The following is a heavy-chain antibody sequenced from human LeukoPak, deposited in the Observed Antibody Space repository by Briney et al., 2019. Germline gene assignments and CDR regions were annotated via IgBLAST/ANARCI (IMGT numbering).Heavy chain of an antibody. CDR2: INPNSGGT. CDR1: GYTFTGYY. J-gene: IGHJ5*02. V-gene: IGHV1-2*02. CDR3: ARAPVPMITFGGVIVIPNWFDL. D-gene: IGHD3-16*02. Sequence: GASVKVSCKASGYTFTGYYMHWVRQAPGQGLEWMGWINPNSGGTNYAQKFQGRVTMTRDTSISTAYMELSRLRSDDTAVYYCARAPVPMITFGGVIVIPNWFDLWGQGTLVTVSS.